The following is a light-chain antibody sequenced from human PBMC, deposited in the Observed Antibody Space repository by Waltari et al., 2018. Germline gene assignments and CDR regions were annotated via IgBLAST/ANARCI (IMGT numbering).Light chain of an antibody. V-gene: IGKV3-15*01. J-gene: IGKJ1*01. Sequence: EIVMTQSPATLSVSPGERATLSCRASQSISSNLAWYQQKPGQAPRLLTYSASTRATGIPARFSGSGSGTEFTLTISSLQSEDFAIYYCQQYNDWPRTFGQGTKVEIK. CDR1: QSISSN. CDR3: QQYNDWPRT. CDR2: SAS.